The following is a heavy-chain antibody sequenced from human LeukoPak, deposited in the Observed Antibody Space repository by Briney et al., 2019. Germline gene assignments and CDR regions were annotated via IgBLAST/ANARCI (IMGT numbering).Heavy chain of an antibody. V-gene: IGHV4-34*01. CDR1: GGSFSGYY. Sequence: SETLSLTCAVYGGSFSGYYWSWIRQPPGKGLEWIGEINHSGSTDYNPSLKSRVTISVDTSKNQFSLKLSSVTAADTAVYYCARGYWNYVYYYYYMDVWGKGTTVTVSS. J-gene: IGHJ6*03. CDR3: ARGYWNYVYYYYYMDV. CDR2: INHSGST. D-gene: IGHD1-7*01.